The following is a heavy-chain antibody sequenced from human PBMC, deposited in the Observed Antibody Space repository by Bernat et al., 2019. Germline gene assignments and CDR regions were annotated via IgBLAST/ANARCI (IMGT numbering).Heavy chain of an antibody. D-gene: IGHD4-17*01. CDR2: IYYSGST. J-gene: IGHJ5*02. CDR1: GGSISSYY. CDR3: AGRSYGARLAS. V-gene: IGHV4-59*01. Sequence: QVRLQESGPGLVKPSETLSLTCTVSGGSISSYYWTWIRQPPGQGLEWIGYIYYSGSTNYNPSLKSRVSISVDTSKSRFCLSLRSVTAADTAVYYCAGRSYGARLASLVQGTLVTVAS.